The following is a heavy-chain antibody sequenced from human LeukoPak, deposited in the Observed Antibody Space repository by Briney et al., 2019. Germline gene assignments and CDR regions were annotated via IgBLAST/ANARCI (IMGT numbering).Heavy chain of an antibody. CDR2: INPNSGGT. D-gene: IGHD6-19*01. CDR1: GYTFTGYY. CDR3: AREKYSSGWYSY. Sequence: GASVKVSCKASGYTFTGYYRHWVRQAPGQGLEWMGWINPNSGGTNYAQKFQGRVTMTRDTSISTAYMELSRLRSDDTAVYYCAREKYSSGWYSYWGQGTLVTVSS. V-gene: IGHV1-2*02. J-gene: IGHJ4*02.